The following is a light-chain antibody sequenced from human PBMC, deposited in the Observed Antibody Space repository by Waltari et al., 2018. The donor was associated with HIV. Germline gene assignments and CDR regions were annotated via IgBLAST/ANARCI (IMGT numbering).Light chain of an antibody. CDR1: RSNIGSNY. CDR2: RND. CDR3: AAWDDSLSGYV. Sequence: QSVLTQPPSASGTPGQRVTISCSGGRSNIGSNYVFWYQLLPGTAPKLLVYRNDQRPSGVPDRLSGSKSGTSASLAISGLRSEDEADYYCAAWDDSLSGYVFGTGTKVTVL. V-gene: IGLV1-47*01. J-gene: IGLJ1*01.